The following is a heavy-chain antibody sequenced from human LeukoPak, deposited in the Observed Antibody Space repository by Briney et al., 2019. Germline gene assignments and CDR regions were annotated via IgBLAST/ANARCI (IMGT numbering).Heavy chain of an antibody. D-gene: IGHD2-2*01. CDR3: TTGLMSCSSTSCYHYYYYMDV. Sequence: PGGSLRLSCAASGFTFSNAWMSWVRQAPGKGLEWVGRIKSKTDGGTTDYAAPVKGRFTISRDDSKNTLYLQMNSLKTEDTAVYYCTTGLMSCSSTSCYHYYYYMDVWGKGTTVTVSS. V-gene: IGHV3-15*01. CDR2: IKSKTDGGTT. J-gene: IGHJ6*03. CDR1: GFTFSNAW.